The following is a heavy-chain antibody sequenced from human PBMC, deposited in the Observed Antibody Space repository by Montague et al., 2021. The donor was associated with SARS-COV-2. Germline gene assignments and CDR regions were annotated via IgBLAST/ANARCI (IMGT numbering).Heavy chain of an antibody. D-gene: IGHD3-16*01. Sequence: SETLSLTCTVSGGSINDHYCSWIRKSPRPGLERIGYISSNGKTNYNPSPTSRVPLSADASRYEFSLTLDSVTAADTAVYFCARRGYYDCPGYHWDLDLWGRGMMVTVSS. CDR1: GGSINDHY. CDR2: ISSNGKT. V-gene: IGHV4-4*08. CDR3: ARRGYYDCPGYHWDLDL. J-gene: IGHJ2*01.